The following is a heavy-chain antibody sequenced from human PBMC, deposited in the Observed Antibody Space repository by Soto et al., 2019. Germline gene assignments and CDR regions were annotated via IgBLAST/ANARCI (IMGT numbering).Heavy chain of an antibody. CDR3: ARDSGGMDV. CDR2: ISAGNFNT. CDR1: GYTFTSYG. Sequence: QVQLVQSGAEVKKPGASVQVSCKASGYTFTSYGMHWVRQAPGQGLEWMGWISAGNFNTKYSQKFQGRVTITRDTSTSRAYMELSGLSSEETAVYYCARDSGGMDVWGQGTTVTVSS. D-gene: IGHD3-10*01. J-gene: IGHJ6*02. V-gene: IGHV1-3*01.